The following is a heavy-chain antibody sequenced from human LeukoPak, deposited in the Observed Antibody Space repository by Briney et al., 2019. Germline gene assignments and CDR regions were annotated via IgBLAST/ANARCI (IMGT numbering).Heavy chain of an antibody. CDR2: IYYSGST. Sequence: SETLSLTCTVSGGSISSYYWSWIRQPPGKGLEWIGYIYYSGSTNYNPSLKSRFTISVDTSKNQFSLKLSSVTAADTAVYYCARFGSWDFYYYYMDVWGKGTTVTVSS. V-gene: IGHV4-59*01. CDR3: ARFGSWDFYYYYMDV. D-gene: IGHD6-13*01. J-gene: IGHJ6*03. CDR1: GGSISSYY.